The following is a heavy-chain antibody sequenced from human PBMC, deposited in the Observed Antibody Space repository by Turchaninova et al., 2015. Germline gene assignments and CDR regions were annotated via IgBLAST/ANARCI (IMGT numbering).Heavy chain of an antibody. J-gene: IGHJ4*02. V-gene: IGHV3-7*03. CDR1: GLVFNAYW. D-gene: IGHD6-19*01. CDR2: IKQDGSEK. CDR3: ARESVRRIAGASTGCFDW. Sequence: VESWGDLVQPGGSLRLSCAASGLVFNAYWMSWVRQAPGKGLEWVANIKQDGSEKYYADFVKGRFTISRDNAKNSVYLEMNSLRVEDTALCYCARESVRRIAGASTGCFDWWGPGTLVTVSS.